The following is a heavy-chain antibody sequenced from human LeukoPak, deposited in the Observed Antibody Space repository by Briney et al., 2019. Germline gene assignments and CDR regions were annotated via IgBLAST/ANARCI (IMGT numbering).Heavy chain of an antibody. CDR3: ARDRTDDYGDSNWFDP. V-gene: IGHV4-59*12. D-gene: IGHD4-17*01. CDR1: GGSISSYY. J-gene: IGHJ5*02. CDR2: IYYSGST. Sequence: SETLSLTCTVSGGSISSYYWSWIRQPPGKGLEWIGYIYYSGSTNYNPSLKSRVTISVDTSKNQFSLKLSSVTAADTAVYYCARDRTDDYGDSNWFDPWGQGTLVTVSS.